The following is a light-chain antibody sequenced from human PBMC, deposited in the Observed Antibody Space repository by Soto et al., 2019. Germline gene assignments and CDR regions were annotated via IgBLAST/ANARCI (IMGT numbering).Light chain of an antibody. V-gene: IGLV3-21*04. CDR1: NIGSKS. CDR2: YDK. Sequence: SYELTQPPSVSVAPGKTARITCEEKNIGSKSVHWYQQKPGQAPVLVISYDKDRRSGIPERFSGSNSGYSATLTITRVEAGDEADYYCQVWDGSTVVFGGGTKVTVL. J-gene: IGLJ2*01. CDR3: QVWDGSTVV.